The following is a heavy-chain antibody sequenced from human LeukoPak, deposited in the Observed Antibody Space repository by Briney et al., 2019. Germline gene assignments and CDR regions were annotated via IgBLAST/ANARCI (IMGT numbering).Heavy chain of an antibody. D-gene: IGHD1-26*01. CDR3: LTVVETTIAAFDI. Sequence: GGSLRLSCVASGFTFSSYWLHWVRQAPGKGLVWVSRIDANAKTTSYADSVKGRFTISTDNAKKTLYLQMNSLRVEDTAVYYCLTVVETTIAAFDIWGQGTMVTVSS. CDR2: IDANAKTT. CDR1: GFTFSSYW. J-gene: IGHJ3*02. V-gene: IGHV3-74*01.